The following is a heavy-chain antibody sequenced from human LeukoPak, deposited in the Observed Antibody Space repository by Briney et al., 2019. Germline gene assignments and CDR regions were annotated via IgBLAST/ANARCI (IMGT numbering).Heavy chain of an antibody. Sequence: ASVKVSCKASGYTFIGYHIHWVRQAPGQGLEWMGRINPKSGATDHAQKFQGRVTMTSDTSINTAYMELRGLRYDDTAIYYCARAYTSGVFYFDYWGQGTLVTVSS. CDR3: ARAYTSGVFYFDY. D-gene: IGHD2-8*01. J-gene: IGHJ4*02. CDR2: INPKSGAT. CDR1: GYTFIGYH. V-gene: IGHV1-2*06.